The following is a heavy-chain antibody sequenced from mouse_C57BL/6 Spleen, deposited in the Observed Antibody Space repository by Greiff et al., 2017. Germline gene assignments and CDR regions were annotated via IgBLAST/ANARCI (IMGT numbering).Heavy chain of an antibody. V-gene: IGHV1-82*01. CDR2: IYPGDGDT. D-gene: IGHD2-3*01. Sequence: VQLQQSGPELVKPGASVKISCKASGYAFSSSWMNWVKQRPGKGLEWIGRIYPGDGDTNYNGKFKGKATLTADKSSSTAYMQLSSLTSEDSAVYFCARSDGRGYYFDYWGQGTTLTVSS. J-gene: IGHJ2*01. CDR1: GYAFSSSW. CDR3: ARSDGRGYYFDY.